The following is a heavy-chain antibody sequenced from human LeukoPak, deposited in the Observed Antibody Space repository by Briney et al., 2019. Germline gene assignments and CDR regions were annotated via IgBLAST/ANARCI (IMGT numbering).Heavy chain of an antibody. CDR3: AKDTGIVGAIPDAFDI. V-gene: IGHV3-23*01. Sequence: GGSLRLSCAASGFTFSSYAMSWVRQAPGKGLEWVSAISGSGGSTYYADSVKGRFTISRDNSKNTLYLQMNSLRAEGTAVYYCAKDTGIVGAIPDAFDIWGQGTMVTVSS. CDR1: GFTFSSYA. J-gene: IGHJ3*02. D-gene: IGHD1-26*01. CDR2: ISGSGGST.